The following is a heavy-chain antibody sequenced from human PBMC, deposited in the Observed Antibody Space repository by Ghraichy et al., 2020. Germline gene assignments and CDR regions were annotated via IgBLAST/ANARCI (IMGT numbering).Heavy chain of an antibody. J-gene: IGHJ4*02. Sequence: GESLNISCAASGFILSDHWMDWVRQAPGKGLEWVGRSRGKARSYSTEYAASVKGRVTISRDDSKSSLYLQMNNLKTEDTAVYYCTRVAGSGSYRELDYWGQGTLVTFSS. D-gene: IGHD3-10*01. CDR1: GFILSDHW. CDR3: TRVAGSGSYRELDY. V-gene: IGHV3-72*01. CDR2: SRGKARSYST.